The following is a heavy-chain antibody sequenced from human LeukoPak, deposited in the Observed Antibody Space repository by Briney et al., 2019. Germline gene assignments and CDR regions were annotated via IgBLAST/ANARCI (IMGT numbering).Heavy chain of an antibody. Sequence: PSETLSLTCTVSGGSVSSGNYYWSWIRQPAGKGLEWIGRVYTSGSTNYSPSLKSRVTMSVDTSKNQFSLKLSSVTAADTAVYYCARWSRGYSYGYNYWGQGTLVTVSS. CDR2: VYTSGST. V-gene: IGHV4-61*02. CDR1: GGSVSSGNYY. J-gene: IGHJ4*02. CDR3: ARWSRGYSYGYNY. D-gene: IGHD5-18*01.